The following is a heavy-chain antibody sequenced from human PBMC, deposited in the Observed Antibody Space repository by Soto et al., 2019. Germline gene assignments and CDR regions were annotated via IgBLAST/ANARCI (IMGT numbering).Heavy chain of an antibody. CDR3: AREKRANGYFDY. Sequence: PGGSPRLSCAASGFTFSSYGMSWVRQAPGKGLEWVANIKQDGSEKYYVDSVKGRFTISRDNAKNSLYLQMNSLRAEDTAFYYCAREKRANGYFDYWGQG. CDR1: GFTFSSYG. J-gene: IGHJ4*02. V-gene: IGHV3-7*01. D-gene: IGHD6-25*01. CDR2: IKQDGSEK.